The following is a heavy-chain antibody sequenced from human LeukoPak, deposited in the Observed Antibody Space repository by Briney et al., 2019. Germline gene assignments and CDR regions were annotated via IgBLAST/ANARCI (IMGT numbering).Heavy chain of an antibody. D-gene: IGHD2-15*01. CDR2: IYYSGST. V-gene: IGHV4-59*01. Sequence: PSETLSLTCTVSGGSISSYYWSWIRQPPGKGLEWIGYIYYSGSTNYNPSLKSRVTISVDTSKNQFSLKLSSVTAADTAVYYCARGKGFYCSGGSCCPSIFFNYWGQGTLVTVSS. CDR1: GGSISSYY. CDR3: ARGKGFYCSGGSCCPSIFFNY. J-gene: IGHJ4*02.